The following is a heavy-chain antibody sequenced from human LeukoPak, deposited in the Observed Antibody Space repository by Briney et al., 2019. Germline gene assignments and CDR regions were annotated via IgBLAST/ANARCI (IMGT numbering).Heavy chain of an antibody. V-gene: IGHV3-23*01. D-gene: IGHD2-21*02. CDR1: GFTFSSYA. CDR2: ISGSGGST. Sequence: GGSLRLSCAASGFTFSSYAMSWVRQAPGKGLEWVSAISGSGGSTYYADSVKGRFTISRDNSKNTLYLQMNSLRAEDTTVYYCAKTGRSVVTAITPLLFDYWGQGTLVTVSS. J-gene: IGHJ4*02. CDR3: AKTGRSVVTAITPLLFDY.